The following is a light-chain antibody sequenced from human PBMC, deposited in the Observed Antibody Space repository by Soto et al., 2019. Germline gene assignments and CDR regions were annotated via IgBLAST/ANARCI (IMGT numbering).Light chain of an antibody. Sequence: QSVLTQPPSVSGAPGQRVTLSCTRSSSNIGAGYDVHWYQHIPGTAPKLLIYGNNNRPSGVPDRFSGSKSGTSATLAITGLQAEDEADDYCQSYDSSRSGYVFGTGTKVPVL. CDR3: QSYDSSRSGYV. J-gene: IGLJ1*01. CDR1: SSNIGAGYD. CDR2: GNN. V-gene: IGLV1-40*01.